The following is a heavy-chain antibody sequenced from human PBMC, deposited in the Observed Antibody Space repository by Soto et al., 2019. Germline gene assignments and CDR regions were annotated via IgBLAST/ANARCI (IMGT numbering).Heavy chain of an antibody. CDR3: ARSDYVWGSYRYTHLFDY. D-gene: IGHD3-16*02. CDR2: IIPIFGTA. V-gene: IGHV1-69*01. J-gene: IGHJ4*02. CDR1: GGTFSSYA. Sequence: QVQLVQSGAEVKKPGASVKVSCKASGGTFSSYAISWVRQAPGQGLEWMGGIIPIFGTANYAQKFQGRVTITADESQRTAYMERSSLRSEDKAVYYCARSDYVWGSYRYTHLFDYWGQGTLVTVSS.